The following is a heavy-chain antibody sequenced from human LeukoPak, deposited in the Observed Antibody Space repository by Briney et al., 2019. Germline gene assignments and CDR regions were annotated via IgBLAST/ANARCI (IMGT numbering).Heavy chain of an antibody. Sequence: GGSLRLSCAASGFTFSSYAMSWVRQAPGKGLEWVSAISGSGGSTYYADSVKGRFTISRDNSKNTLYLQMNSLRAEDTAVYYCAKADTRNYYDSSGYFLWGQGTLVTVSS. CDR3: AKADTRNYYDSSGYFL. CDR1: GFTFSSYA. D-gene: IGHD3-22*01. J-gene: IGHJ4*02. V-gene: IGHV3-23*01. CDR2: ISGSGGST.